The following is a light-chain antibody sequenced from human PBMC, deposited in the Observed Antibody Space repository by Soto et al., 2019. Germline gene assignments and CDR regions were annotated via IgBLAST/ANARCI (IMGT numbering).Light chain of an antibody. V-gene: IGKV3-20*01. J-gene: IGKJ5*01. CDR2: DAS. CDR1: QSVFSTY. Sequence: SLSLVAVSSKTVDRVTLSCRATQSVFSTYLAWYQQKPGQAPRLVIYDASRRATGIPDRFSGSGSRTDFTLTISRLEPEDSALYYCQQYSSTPIPFGQGTLLAIK. CDR3: QQYSSTPIP.